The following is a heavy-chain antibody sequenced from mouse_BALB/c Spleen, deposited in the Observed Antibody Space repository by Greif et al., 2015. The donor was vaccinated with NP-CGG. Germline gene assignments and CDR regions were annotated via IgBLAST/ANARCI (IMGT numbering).Heavy chain of an antibody. CDR1: GYAFTSYN. J-gene: IGHJ3*01. Sequence: QLQESGPELVKPGASVKVSCKASGYAFTSYNMYWVKQSHGKSLEWIGYIDPYNGGTSYNQKFKGKATLTVDKSSSTAYMHLNSLTSEDSAVYYCARGGGNYEGSWFAYWGQGTLVTVSA. D-gene: IGHD2-1*01. V-gene: IGHV1S135*01. CDR3: ARGGGNYEGSWFAY. CDR2: IDPYNGGT.